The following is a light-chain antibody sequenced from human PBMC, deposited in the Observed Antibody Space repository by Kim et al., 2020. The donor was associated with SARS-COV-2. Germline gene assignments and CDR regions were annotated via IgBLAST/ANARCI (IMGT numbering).Light chain of an antibody. Sequence: QSALTQPPSASGSPGQSVTISCSGTSSDIGAYNYVSWYQQYPDKAPTLMIYEVTLRPSGVPARFSGSKSGNTASLTVSGLQADDEADYYRSSYGGMNNFVIFGGGTQLTVL. V-gene: IGLV2-8*01. CDR3: SSYGGMNNFVI. J-gene: IGLJ2*01. CDR1: SSDIGAYNY. CDR2: EVT.